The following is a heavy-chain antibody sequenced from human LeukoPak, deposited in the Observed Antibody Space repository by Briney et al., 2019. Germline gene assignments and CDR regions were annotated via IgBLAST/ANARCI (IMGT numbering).Heavy chain of an antibody. CDR3: ARDPMVRGVPRAFDI. D-gene: IGHD3-10*01. J-gene: IGHJ3*02. CDR1: GYTFTSYD. CDR2: MNPNSGNT. Sequence: ASVKVSCKASGYTFTSYDINWVRQATGQGLEWMGWMNPNSGNTGYAQKFQGRVTMTRNTSISTAYMELSSLRSDDTAVYYCARDPMVRGVPRAFDIWGQGTMVTVSS. V-gene: IGHV1-8*01.